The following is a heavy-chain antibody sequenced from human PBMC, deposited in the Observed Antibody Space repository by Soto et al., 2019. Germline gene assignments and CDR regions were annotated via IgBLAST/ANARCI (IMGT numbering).Heavy chain of an antibody. CDR2: IIPILGIA. Sequence: SVKVSCKTSGGTISGYTISWVRQAPGQGLEWMGRIIPILGIANYAQKFQGRVTITADKSTSTAYMELSSLRSEDTAVYYCAIRADTATDYWGQGTLVTVSS. CDR1: GGTISGYT. CDR3: AIRADTATDY. D-gene: IGHD5-18*01. J-gene: IGHJ4*02. V-gene: IGHV1-69*02.